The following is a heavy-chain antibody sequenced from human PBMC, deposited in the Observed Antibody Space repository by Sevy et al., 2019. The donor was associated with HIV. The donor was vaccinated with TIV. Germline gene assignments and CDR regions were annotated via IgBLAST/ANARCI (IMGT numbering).Heavy chain of an antibody. CDR2: IDSDGSA. Sequence: GGSLRLSCAASGFTVSDNYMAWVRLAPGKGLEWVSLIDSDGSAYYADSMKGRFTISRDNVKNTLYLQINALRAEDTGLYFCARDRYYDASGYYYYYYGMDVWGQGTTVTVSS. V-gene: IGHV3-66*01. J-gene: IGHJ6*02. CDR3: ARDRYYDASGYYYYYYGMDV. D-gene: IGHD3-22*01. CDR1: GFTVSDNY.